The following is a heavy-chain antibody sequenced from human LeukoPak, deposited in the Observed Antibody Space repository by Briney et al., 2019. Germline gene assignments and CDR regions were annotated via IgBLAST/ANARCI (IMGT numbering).Heavy chain of an antibody. Sequence: ASVKVSCKASGYTFTSYDINWVRQATGQGLEWMGWMNPNSGNTGCAQKFQGRVTITGNTSISTAYMELSSLRSEDTAVYYCARGTFRAYYFDYWGQGTLVTVSS. CDR2: MNPNSGNT. J-gene: IGHJ4*02. CDR1: GYTFTSYD. CDR3: ARGTFRAYYFDY. D-gene: IGHD3-16*01. V-gene: IGHV1-8*03.